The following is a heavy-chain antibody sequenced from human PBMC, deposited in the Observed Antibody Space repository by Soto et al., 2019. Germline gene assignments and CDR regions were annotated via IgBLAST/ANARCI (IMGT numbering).Heavy chain of an antibody. CDR1: GFTFSSYN. CDR3: ARARCSSGQCYYFDY. J-gene: IGHJ4*02. Sequence: EVQLVESGEGLVQPGGSLRLSCAASGFTFSSYNIPWIRQAPGKGLEFVSAISRSGDRTYYADSVKGRFTITRDNSKNTVWLQMGSLRAEDMAVYYCARARCSSGQCYYFDYWGRGALVSVSS. V-gene: IGHV3-64*02. D-gene: IGHD2-15*01. CDR2: ISRSGDRT.